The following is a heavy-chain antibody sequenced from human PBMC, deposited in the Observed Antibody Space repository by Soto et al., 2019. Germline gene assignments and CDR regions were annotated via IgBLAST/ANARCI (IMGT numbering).Heavy chain of an antibody. J-gene: IGHJ5*02. D-gene: IGHD6-6*01. CDR1: GYSISSSNW. CDR2: IYYSGST. Sequence: SETLSLTCAVSGYSISSSNWWGWIRQPPGKGLEWIGYIYYSGSTYYNPSLKSRVTMSVDTSKNQFSLKLSSVTAVDTAVYYCARIVYSSSGWFDPWGQGTLVTVSS. V-gene: IGHV4-28*01. CDR3: ARIVYSSSGWFDP.